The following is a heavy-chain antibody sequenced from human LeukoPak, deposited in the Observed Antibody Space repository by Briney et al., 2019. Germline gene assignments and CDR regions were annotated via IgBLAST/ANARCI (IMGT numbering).Heavy chain of an antibody. CDR1: GFTFSRYD. V-gene: IGHV3-30*07. D-gene: IGHD6-13*01. J-gene: IGHJ4*02. Sequence: GRSLRLSCAACGFTFSRYDMHWVRQVPGKGLEWVAVITYDGSIKYNAYSVKGRFTNSRDNSKNTLYLQMNSLRAEDTAFYHCARGDSSTWYEVAFDYWGLGTLVTVSS. CDR3: ARGDSSTWYEVAFDY. CDR2: ITYDGSIK.